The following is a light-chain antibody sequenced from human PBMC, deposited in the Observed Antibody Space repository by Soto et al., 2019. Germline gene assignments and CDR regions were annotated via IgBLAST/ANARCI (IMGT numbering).Light chain of an antibody. Sequence: DVVMTQSPLSLSVTLGQPASISCRSSQGLVYSDGNTFLNWFHQRPGQSPRRLIYQVSNRDSGVPDRFSGSGSGTDYTLTISRVEAEDVWIYYCVRGTHWPWTFGQGTKVEIK. CDR3: VRGTHWPWT. CDR1: QGLVYSDGNTF. CDR2: QVS. J-gene: IGKJ1*01. V-gene: IGKV2-30*01.